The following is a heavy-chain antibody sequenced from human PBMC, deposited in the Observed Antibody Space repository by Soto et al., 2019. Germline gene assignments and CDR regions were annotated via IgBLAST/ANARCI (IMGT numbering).Heavy chain of an antibody. D-gene: IGHD5-12*01. Sequence: QVQLVESGGGVVQPGRSLRLSCAASGFTFSSYGMHWVRQAPGKGLEWVAVISYDGSNKYYADSVKGRFTISRDNSKNTLYLQMNSLRAEDTAVYYCAKEEVAAESELDYWGQGTLVTVSS. CDR2: ISYDGSNK. V-gene: IGHV3-30*18. CDR3: AKEEVAAESELDY. J-gene: IGHJ4*02. CDR1: GFTFSSYG.